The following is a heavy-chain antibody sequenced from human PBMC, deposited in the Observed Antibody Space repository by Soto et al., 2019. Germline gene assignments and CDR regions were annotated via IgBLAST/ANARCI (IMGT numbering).Heavy chain of an antibody. CDR1: GFTFSSYG. J-gene: IGHJ4*02. Sequence: QVQLVESGGGVVQPGRSLRLSCAASGFTFSSYGMHWVRQAPGKGLEWVAVISYDGSNKYYADSVKGRFTISRDNSKNTLYLQMNSLRAEDTAVYYCVKDKAYDFWSGYYDYWGQGTLVTVSS. CDR3: VKDKAYDFWSGYYDY. V-gene: IGHV3-30*18. D-gene: IGHD3-3*01. CDR2: ISYDGSNK.